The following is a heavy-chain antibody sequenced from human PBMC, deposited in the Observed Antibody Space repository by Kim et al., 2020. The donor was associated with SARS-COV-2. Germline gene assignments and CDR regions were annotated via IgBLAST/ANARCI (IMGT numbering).Heavy chain of an antibody. CDR1: GFPVSSNY. Sequence: GGSLRLSCAASGFPVSSNYMSWVRQAPGKGLEWVSVIYSDLSTYYADSVKGRFTVSRDNSKNTLYLQMNSLRAEDTAVYYCAKDRGNWNDGGALFDYWGQGTLVTVSS. D-gene: IGHD1-1*01. CDR2: IYSDLST. J-gene: IGHJ4*02. V-gene: IGHV3-53*01. CDR3: AKDRGNWNDGGALFDY.